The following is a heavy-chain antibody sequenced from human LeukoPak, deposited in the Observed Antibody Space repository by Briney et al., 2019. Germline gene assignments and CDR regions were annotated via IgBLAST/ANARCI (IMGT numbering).Heavy chain of an antibody. CDR1: GFTFSTYG. Sequence: PGGSLRLSCAASGFTFSTYGMHWVRQAPGKGLEWVSFIRYVGINKYYADSVKGRFTISRDNSKNTLFLHMNSLRAEDTAVYYCAGIPTPPYGPFDYWGQGTLVTVSS. CDR3: AGIPTPPYGPFDY. CDR2: IRYVGINK. J-gene: IGHJ4*02. V-gene: IGHV3-30*02. D-gene: IGHD3-16*01.